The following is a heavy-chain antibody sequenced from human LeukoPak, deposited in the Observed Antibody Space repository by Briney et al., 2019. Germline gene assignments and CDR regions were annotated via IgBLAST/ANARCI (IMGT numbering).Heavy chain of an antibody. CDR3: APLPAAMKGHGWFDP. J-gene: IGHJ5*02. CDR1: GGSISSSTYY. D-gene: IGHD2-2*01. Sequence: SETLSLTCTVSGGSISSSTYYWAWIRQPPGKGLEWIGSMNYGGSTYYNPSLKSRVTISVDTSKNQVSLKLSSVTAADTAVYYCAPLPAAMKGHGWFDPWGQGTLVTVS. CDR2: MNYGGST. V-gene: IGHV4-39*01.